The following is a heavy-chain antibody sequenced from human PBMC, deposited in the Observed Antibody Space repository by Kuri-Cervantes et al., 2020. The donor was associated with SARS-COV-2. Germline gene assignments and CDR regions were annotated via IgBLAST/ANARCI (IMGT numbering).Heavy chain of an antibody. CDR2: INHSGST. V-gene: IGHV4-34*01. D-gene: IGHD2-15*01. Sequence: GSLRLSCAVYGGSFSGYYWSWIRQPPGKGLEWIGEINHSGSTYYNPSLKSRVTISVDTSKNQFSLKLSSVTAADTAVYYCARHVIGFFGSGGHPFDYWGQGTLVTVSS. J-gene: IGHJ4*02. CDR3: ARHVIGFFGSGGHPFDY. CDR1: GGSFSGYY.